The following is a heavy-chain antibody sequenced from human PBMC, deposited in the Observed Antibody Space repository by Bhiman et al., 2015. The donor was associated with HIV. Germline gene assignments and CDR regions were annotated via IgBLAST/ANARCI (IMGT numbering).Heavy chain of an antibody. Sequence: EVQLVESGGGLVQPGGSLRLSCPASGFTFSRYWVSWVRQAPGKGLEWVSGVSGSGGSTYYADSVKGRFTISRDNSKNTLYLQMNSLRAEDTAVYYCAKDRRYYGSGSSDINYWGQGTLVTVSS. CDR2: VSGSGGST. V-gene: IGHV3-23*04. D-gene: IGHD3-10*01. CDR1: GFTFSRYW. CDR3: AKDRRYYGSGSSDINY. J-gene: IGHJ4*02.